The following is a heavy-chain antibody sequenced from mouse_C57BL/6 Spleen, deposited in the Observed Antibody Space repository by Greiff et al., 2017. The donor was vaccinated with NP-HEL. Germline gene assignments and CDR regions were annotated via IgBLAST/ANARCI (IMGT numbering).Heavy chain of an antibody. CDR3: TRDLIYYYGYFDY. V-gene: IGHV1-15*01. CDR2: IAPETGGT. D-gene: IGHD1-1*01. Sequence: QVQLKESGAELVRPGASVTLSCKASGYTFTDYEMHWVKQTPVHGLEWIGAIAPETGGTAYNQKFKGKAILTADKSSSTAYMELRSLTSDDSAVYYCTRDLIYYYGYFDYWGQGTTLTVSS. CDR1: GYTFTDYE. J-gene: IGHJ2*01.